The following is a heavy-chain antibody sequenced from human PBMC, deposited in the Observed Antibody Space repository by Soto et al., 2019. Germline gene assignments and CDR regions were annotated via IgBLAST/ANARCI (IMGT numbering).Heavy chain of an antibody. Sequence: QVQLVQSGAEVKKPGSSVRVSCKASGGTFDSYSISWVRQAPGKGPEWGGRVAPILNFSRYAPKFQGRVTIIADKTTSTAYLDLSGLTSEDTAVYYCATGALGGRQQLVRDAFDFWGQGTMVTVSS. CDR2: VAPILNFS. D-gene: IGHD3-10*01. V-gene: IGHV1-69*02. CDR3: ATGALGGRQQLVRDAFDF. J-gene: IGHJ3*01. CDR1: GGTFDSYS.